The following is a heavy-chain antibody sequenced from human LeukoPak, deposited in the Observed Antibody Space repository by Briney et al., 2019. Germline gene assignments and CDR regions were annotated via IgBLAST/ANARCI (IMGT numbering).Heavy chain of an antibody. V-gene: IGHV3-23*01. Sequence: GGSLRLXCAASRFTFDDYGMSWVRQAPGKGLESVSLMSANADTTYYTDSVRGRFTISRDNSQKTVYLQMNSLRADDTAVYYCAKSAYYDDSGYYVDYWGQGTLVTVSS. CDR2: MSANADTT. CDR1: RFTFDDYG. CDR3: AKSAYYDDSGYYVDY. J-gene: IGHJ4*02. D-gene: IGHD3-22*01.